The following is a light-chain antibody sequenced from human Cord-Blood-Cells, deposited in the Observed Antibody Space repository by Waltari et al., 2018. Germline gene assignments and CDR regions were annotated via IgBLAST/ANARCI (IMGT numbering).Light chain of an antibody. J-gene: IGLJ3*02. CDR3: CSYAGSYTWV. CDR2: DLS. V-gene: IGLV2-11*01. CDR1: RSAAGGYNY. Sequence: QSALTYPPSVSGTPEEPVSISCTGTRSAAGGYNYDLWYQQHPGKAPKLIIYDLSKRPSGVPDRFSGSKAGNTASLTISGLQAGDEADYYCCSYAGSYTWVFGGGTKLTVL.